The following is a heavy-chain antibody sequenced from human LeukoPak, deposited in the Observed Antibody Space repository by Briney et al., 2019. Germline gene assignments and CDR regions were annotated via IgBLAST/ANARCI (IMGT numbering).Heavy chain of an antibody. CDR1: GFTFSNAW. D-gene: IGHD3-22*01. CDR3: TTTVGVVVIKEGHDAFDI. J-gene: IGHJ3*02. Sequence: GGSLRLSCAASGFTFSNAWMSWVRQAPGKGLEWVGRIKSKTDGGTTDYAAPVKGRFTISRDDSKNTLYLQMNSLKTEDTAVYYCTTTVGVVVIKEGHDAFDIWGQGTMVTVSS. V-gene: IGHV3-15*01. CDR2: IKSKTDGGTT.